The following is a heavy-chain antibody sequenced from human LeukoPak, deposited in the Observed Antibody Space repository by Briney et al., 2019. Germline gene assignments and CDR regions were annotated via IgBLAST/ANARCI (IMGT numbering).Heavy chain of an antibody. V-gene: IGHV4-38-2*01. D-gene: IGHD3-16*02. CDR2: IYHSGST. CDR1: GYSISSGYY. J-gene: IGHJ5*02. Sequence: SETLSLTCAVSGYSISSGYYWGWIRQPPGNGLEWVGSIYHSGSTDYNPSLKSRGTISVDTSKNQFSLKLSSVTAADTAVYYCARLLGGVIVGNWFDPWGQGTLVTVSS. CDR3: ARLLGGVIVGNWFDP.